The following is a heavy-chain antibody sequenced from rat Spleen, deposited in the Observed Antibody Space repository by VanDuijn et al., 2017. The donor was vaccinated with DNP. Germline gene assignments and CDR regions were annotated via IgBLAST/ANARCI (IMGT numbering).Heavy chain of an antibody. CDR2: INKDSSTM. Sequence: EVKLVESGGGLVQPGRSLKLSCAASGFNLNDYWMGWVRQAPGKGLEWIGEINKDSSTMNYTPSLKYKFTISRDNAKNTLYLQMDSLRSEDTATYYCTTQGVPGYNWFAYWGQGTLVTVSS. J-gene: IGHJ3*01. CDR3: TTQGVPGYNWFAY. CDR1: GFNLNDYW. V-gene: IGHV4-2*01. D-gene: IGHD4-3*01.